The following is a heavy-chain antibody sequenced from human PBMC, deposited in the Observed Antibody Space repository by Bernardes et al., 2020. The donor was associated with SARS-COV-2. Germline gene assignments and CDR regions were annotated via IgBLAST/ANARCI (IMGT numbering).Heavy chain of an antibody. CDR1: GFTVSSNY. J-gene: IGHJ5*02. Sequence: GGSLRLSCAASGFTVSSNYMSWVRQAPGKGLEWVSVIYSGGSTYYADSVKGRFTISRHNSKNTLYLQMNSLRAEDTAVYYCARASTMVRGGWFDPWGQGTLVTVSS. CDR2: IYSGGST. V-gene: IGHV3-53*04. CDR3: ARASTMVRGGWFDP. D-gene: IGHD3-10*01.